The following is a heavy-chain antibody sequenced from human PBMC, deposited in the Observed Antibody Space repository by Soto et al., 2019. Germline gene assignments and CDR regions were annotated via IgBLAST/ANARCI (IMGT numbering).Heavy chain of an antibody. CDR1: GYSFTSYW. V-gene: IGHV5-51*01. D-gene: IGHD6-6*01. Sequence: SLKISCKGSGYSFTSYWIGWARQMPGKGLEWMGIIYPGDSDTRYSPSFQGQVTISADKSISTAYLQWSSLKASDTAMYYCARLGWEQLVGSHFDYWGQGTLVTVSS. CDR3: ARLGWEQLVGSHFDY. J-gene: IGHJ4*02. CDR2: IYPGDSDT.